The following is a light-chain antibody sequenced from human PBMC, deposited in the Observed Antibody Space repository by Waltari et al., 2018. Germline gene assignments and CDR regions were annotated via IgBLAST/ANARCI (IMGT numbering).Light chain of an antibody. V-gene: IGKV1-12*01. Sequence: DIQMTQSPSSVSASVGDRVTITCRASRDISRWLAWYQQKPGKAPKFLIYDASTLQSGVPSRFSGSGSGREFTLTITSLQPEDFSTYYCQQGNDFPLTFGGGTNVEMK. CDR3: QQGNDFPLT. J-gene: IGKJ4*01. CDR1: RDISRW. CDR2: DAS.